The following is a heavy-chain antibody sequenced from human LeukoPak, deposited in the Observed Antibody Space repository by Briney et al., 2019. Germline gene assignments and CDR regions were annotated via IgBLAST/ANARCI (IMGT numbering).Heavy chain of an antibody. CDR3: AKASKGLDY. CDR2: ISGSGGST. J-gene: IGHJ4*02. V-gene: IGHV3-23*01. Sequence: ETLSLTCAVYGGSFSGYYWSWIRQPPGKGLEWVSAISGSGGSTYYADSVKGRFTISRDNSKNTLYLQMNSLRAEDTAVYYCAKASKGLDYWGQGTLVTVSS. CDR1: GGSFSGYY.